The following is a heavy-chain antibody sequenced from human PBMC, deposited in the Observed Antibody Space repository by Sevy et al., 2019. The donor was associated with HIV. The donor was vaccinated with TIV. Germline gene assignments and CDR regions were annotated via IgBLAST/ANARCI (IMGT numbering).Heavy chain of an antibody. CDR1: GFTFSRYS. V-gene: IGHV3-21*01. J-gene: IGHJ5*02. D-gene: IGHD2-2*01. CDR2: ISGSSTYK. Sequence: GGSLRLSCAASGFTFSRYSMNWVRQAPGKGLEWVSSISGSSTYKYYADLLRGRFTISRDNAKNSLYLQMNSLRAEDTAVYYCAREGASRPFDPWGQGTLVTVSS. CDR3: AREGASRPFDP.